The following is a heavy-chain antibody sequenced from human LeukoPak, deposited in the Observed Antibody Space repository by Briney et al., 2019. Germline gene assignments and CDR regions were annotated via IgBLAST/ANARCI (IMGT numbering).Heavy chain of an antibody. CDR2: IIPIFGTA. CDR1: GGTFSSYA. D-gene: IGHD5-12*01. CDR3: ARALSRGYSGYDYGLGY. V-gene: IGHV1-69*05. J-gene: IGHJ4*02. Sequence: SVKVSCKASGGTFSSYAISWVRQAPGQGLEWMGGIIPIFGTANYAQKLQGRVTMTTETSTSTAYMELRSLRSDDTAVYYCARALSRGYSGYDYGLGYWGQGTLVTVSS.